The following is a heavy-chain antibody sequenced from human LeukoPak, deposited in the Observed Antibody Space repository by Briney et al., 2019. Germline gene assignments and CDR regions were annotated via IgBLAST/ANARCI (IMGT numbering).Heavy chain of an antibody. Sequence: RRSLRLSCAASGFTFDDYAMHWVRQAPGKGLEWVSGISWNSGSIGYADSVKGRFTISRDNAKNSLYLQMNSLRAEDTAVYYCARGSPYFYGTDLDYWGQGTLVTVSS. J-gene: IGHJ4*02. CDR2: ISWNSGSI. CDR3: ARGSPYFYGTDLDY. D-gene: IGHD3-10*01. V-gene: IGHV3-9*01. CDR1: GFTFDDYA.